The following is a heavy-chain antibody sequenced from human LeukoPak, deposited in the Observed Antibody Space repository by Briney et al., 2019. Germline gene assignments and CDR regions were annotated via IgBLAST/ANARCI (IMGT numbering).Heavy chain of an antibody. V-gene: IGHV4-59*01. CDR3: ARALTETTMTPFDY. J-gene: IGHJ4*02. CDR2: IYYSGST. Sequence: SESLSLTCTVSGGSISSYYWSWIRQPPGKGLEWIGYIYYSGSTSYNPSLKSRVTISVDTSKNQFSLKLSSVTAADTAVYYCARALTETTMTPFDYWGQGTLVTVSS. CDR1: GGSISSYY. D-gene: IGHD4-17*01.